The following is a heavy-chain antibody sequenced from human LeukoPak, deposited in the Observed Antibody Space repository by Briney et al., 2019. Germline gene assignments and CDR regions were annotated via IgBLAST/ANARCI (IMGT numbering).Heavy chain of an antibody. J-gene: IGHJ4*02. CDR1: GFTFSSYA. CDR3: ARDPSRDGNGWDNYFDY. V-gene: IGHV3-30*04. CDR2: ISYDGGET. D-gene: IGHD1-26*01. Sequence: GRSLRLSCAASGFTFSSYAMHWVRQAPGKGLEWVAVISYDGGETYYAASVKGRFTISRDSSKDILYLQMNSLRGDDTALYYCARDPSRDGNGWDNYFDYWGQGTPVTVTS.